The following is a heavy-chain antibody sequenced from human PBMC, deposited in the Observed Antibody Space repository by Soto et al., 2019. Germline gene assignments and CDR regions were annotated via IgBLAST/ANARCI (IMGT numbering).Heavy chain of an antibody. D-gene: IGHD6-19*01. CDR3: AKGKASGWYYFDY. CDR1: GFTFTNFA. CDR2: ISASGRDT. Sequence: WGSLRLSCAASGFTFTNFAMSWFRQAPGRGLEWVSGISASGRDTYYADSVKDRFTVSRDNSKNTLYLQMNSLRAEDTAIYYCAKGKASGWYYFDYWGQGARVTVSS. V-gene: IGHV3-23*01. J-gene: IGHJ4*02.